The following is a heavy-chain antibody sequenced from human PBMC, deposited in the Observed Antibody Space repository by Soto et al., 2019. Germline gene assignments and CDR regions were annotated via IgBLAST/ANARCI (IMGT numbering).Heavy chain of an antibody. V-gene: IGHV1-2*02. CDR3: ASLPPPGLYYYAMDV. CDR1: GYTFTAYY. Sequence: QVQLVQSGAEVKEPGASVRVSCKASGYTFTAYYMHWVRQAPGQGLEWMGWINPRNGATNYAQKYQGRVTMTRDPSISTAYMELSSLRSDDTAVYYCASLPPPGLYYYAMDVWGRGTTVIVSS. CDR2: INPRNGAT. J-gene: IGHJ6*02.